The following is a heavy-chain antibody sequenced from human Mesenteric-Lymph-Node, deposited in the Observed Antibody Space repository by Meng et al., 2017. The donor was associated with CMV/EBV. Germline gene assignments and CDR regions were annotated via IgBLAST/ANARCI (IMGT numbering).Heavy chain of an antibody. V-gene: IGHV3-74*01. CDR1: GFTLSRYW. CDR3: AREVTGYQFDY. CDR2: IDVDGSSS. Sequence: GESLKISCAASGFTLSRYWMHWVRQVPGKGLVWVSRIDVDGSSSTYADSVKGRFTISRDNAENTLYLQMNSLRAEDTAVYYCAREVTGYQFDYWGQGTLVTVSS. J-gene: IGHJ4*02. D-gene: IGHD3-9*01.